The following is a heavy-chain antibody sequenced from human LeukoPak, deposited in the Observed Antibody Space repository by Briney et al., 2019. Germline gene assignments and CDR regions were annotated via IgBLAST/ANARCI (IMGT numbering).Heavy chain of an antibody. V-gene: IGHV1-18*01. CDR1: GYSFINYG. J-gene: IGHJ4*02. Sequence: PRASVKVSCKASGYSFINYGITWARQAPGQGLEWMGWISGYNGNTNYVQKLQGRVTMTTDTSTNTAYMELRSLISDDTAVYYCARGTWGYFFDYWGQGTLVTVSS. CDR2: ISGYNGNT. D-gene: IGHD3-16*01. CDR3: ARGTWGYFFDY.